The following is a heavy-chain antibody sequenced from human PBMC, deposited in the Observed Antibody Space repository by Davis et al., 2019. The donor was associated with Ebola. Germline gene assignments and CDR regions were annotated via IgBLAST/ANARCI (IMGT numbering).Heavy chain of an antibody. CDR1: GFAVSNKY. J-gene: IGHJ3*02. D-gene: IGHD2-15*01. CDR3: ARVVVVVAATRISAFDI. CDR2: IYSGGST. Sequence: GGSLRLSCAASGFAVSNKYMSWVRQAPGKGLEWVSVIYSGGSTYYADSVKGRFTISRDNSKNTLHLQMNSLRAEDTAVYYCARVVVVVAATRISAFDIWGQGTMVTVSS. V-gene: IGHV3-53*01.